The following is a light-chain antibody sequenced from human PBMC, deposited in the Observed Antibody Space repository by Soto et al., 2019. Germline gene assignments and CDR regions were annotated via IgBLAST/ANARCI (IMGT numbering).Light chain of an antibody. Sequence: EIVLTQSPATLSLSPGERATLSCRASQSVSSYLAWYQQKPGQAPRLLIYDASNRATGIPARFSGSGSGTDFTLTISSLEPGDFAFYYCQQRSNWPPVFGGGTKVDIK. CDR2: DAS. J-gene: IGKJ4*01. CDR1: QSVSSY. V-gene: IGKV3-11*01. CDR3: QQRSNWPPV.